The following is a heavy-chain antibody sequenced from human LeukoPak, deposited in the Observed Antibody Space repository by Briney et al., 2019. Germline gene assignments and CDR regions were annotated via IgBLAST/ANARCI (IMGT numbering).Heavy chain of an antibody. D-gene: IGHD6-19*01. CDR1: GSTFSSYG. Sequence: GGSLRLSCAASGSTFSSYGMHWVRQAPGKGLEWVAVIWYDGSNKYYADSVKGRFTISRDNSKNTLYLQMNSLRAEDTAVYYCARDSAEQWLAPPLFDPWGQGTLVTVSS. CDR3: ARDSAEQWLAPPLFDP. V-gene: IGHV3-33*01. CDR2: IWYDGSNK. J-gene: IGHJ5*02.